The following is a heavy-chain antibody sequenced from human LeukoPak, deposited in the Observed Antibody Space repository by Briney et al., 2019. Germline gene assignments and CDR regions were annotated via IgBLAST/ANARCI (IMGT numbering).Heavy chain of an antibody. J-gene: IGHJ6*02. Sequence: ASVKVSCKASGYTFSDYYMHWVRQAPGQGLEWMGWINPYSGGTNYAQKFQGRVTMTRDTSTTTAYMELSRLRSDDAAVYYCARDESGRKYGMDVWGRGTTVTVSS. V-gene: IGHV1-2*02. CDR1: GYTFSDYY. D-gene: IGHD3-3*01. CDR3: ARDESGRKYGMDV. CDR2: INPYSGGT.